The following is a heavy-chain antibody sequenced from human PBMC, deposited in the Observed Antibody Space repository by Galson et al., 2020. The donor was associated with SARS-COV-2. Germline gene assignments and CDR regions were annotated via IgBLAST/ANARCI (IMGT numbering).Heavy chain of an antibody. CDR2: ISSDGSQR. CDR1: GFTFSDYA. V-gene: IGHV3-30*18. Sequence: GGPLRLSCAASGFTFSDYAMHWVRQAPGKGLEWVAFISSDGSQRYYTDSVKGRFTTSRDNSRNTLFLQMNSLRGDDTAVYYCAKVHLFRTAFHYWVHGVLVTVSS. J-gene: IGHJ4*01. CDR3: AKVHLFRTAFHY.